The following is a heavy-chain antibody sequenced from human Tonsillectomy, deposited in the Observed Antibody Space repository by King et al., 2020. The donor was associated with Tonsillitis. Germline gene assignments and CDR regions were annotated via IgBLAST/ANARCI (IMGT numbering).Heavy chain of an antibody. Sequence: QLVQSGGGVVQPGRSLRLSCASSGFTFSSYAMHWVRQAPGKGLEWGAVISYDGSNKYYADSVEGRFTISRDNSKNTLYLQMICLRAEDTAVYYCAGVTVGGGYSYGSQGAFDYWGQGTLVTVSS. D-gene: IGHD5-18*01. CDR1: GFTFSSYA. CDR3: AGVTVGGGYSYGSQGAFDY. J-gene: IGHJ4*02. V-gene: IGHV3-30*01. CDR2: ISYDGSNK.